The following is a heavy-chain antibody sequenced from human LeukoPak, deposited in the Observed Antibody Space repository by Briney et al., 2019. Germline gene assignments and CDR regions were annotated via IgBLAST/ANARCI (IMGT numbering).Heavy chain of an antibody. CDR1: GGSFSGCY. CDR2: INHSGST. Sequence: PSETLSLTCAVYGGSFSGCYWSWIRQPPGKGLEWIGEINHSGSTNYNPSLKSRVTISVDTSKNQFSLKLSSVTAADTAVYYCARGYCTNAVCSLGPTQAWGQGTLVTVSS. CDR3: ARGYCTNAVCSLGPTQA. V-gene: IGHV4-34*01. J-gene: IGHJ4*02. D-gene: IGHD2-8*01.